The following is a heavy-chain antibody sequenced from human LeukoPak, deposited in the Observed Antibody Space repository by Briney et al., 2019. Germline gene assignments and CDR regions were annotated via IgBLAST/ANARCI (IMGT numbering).Heavy chain of an antibody. CDR2: IYYTGST. J-gene: IGHJ5*02. D-gene: IGHD3-10*01. Sequence: SETLSLTCTVSGDSISSYYWNWIRQPPGKGLEWIAYIYYTGSTNYNPSLKSRVTISIDTSKNQFSLELSSVTAADTAVYYCASFWFGRNWFDPWGQGTLVTVSS. CDR3: ASFWFGRNWFDP. V-gene: IGHV4-59*08. CDR1: GDSISSYY.